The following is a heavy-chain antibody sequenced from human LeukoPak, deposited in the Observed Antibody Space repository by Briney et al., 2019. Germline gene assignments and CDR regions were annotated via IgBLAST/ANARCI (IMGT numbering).Heavy chain of an antibody. CDR1: GFTFNNTW. Sequence: PGGSLRLPCAASGFTFNNTWMNWVRQAPGKGLEWVGRIKSKTDGGTPYYAAPVKGRFTISRDDSTNTLFLQMNSLKAEDTAIYYCTTVRTFWGQGTLVTVSS. V-gene: IGHV3-15*01. CDR3: TTVRTF. J-gene: IGHJ1*01. D-gene: IGHD2/OR15-2a*01. CDR2: IKSKTDGGTP.